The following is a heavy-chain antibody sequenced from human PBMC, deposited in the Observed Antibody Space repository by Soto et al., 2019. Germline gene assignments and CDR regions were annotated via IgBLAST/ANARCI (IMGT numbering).Heavy chain of an antibody. J-gene: IGHJ4*02. CDR1: GGSFSGYY. Sequence: QVQLQQWGAGLLKPSETLSLTCAVYGGSFSGYYWSWIRQPPGKGLEWIGEINHSGSTNYNPSLKSRVTISVDTSKNQFSLKLSSVTAADTAVYYCARGKKVDFWSGYLFDYWGQGTLVTVSS. CDR3: ARGKKVDFWSGYLFDY. CDR2: INHSGST. D-gene: IGHD3-3*01. V-gene: IGHV4-34*01.